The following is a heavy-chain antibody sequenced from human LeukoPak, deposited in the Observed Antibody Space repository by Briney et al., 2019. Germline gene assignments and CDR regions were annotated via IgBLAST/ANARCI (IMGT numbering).Heavy chain of an antibody. Sequence: GGSLRLSCAASGFTFSSYSMNWVRQAPGKGLEWVTSISSSSSYIYYADSVKGRFTISRDNAKNSLYLQMNSLRAEDTAVYYCASSSGWFDYWGQGTLVTVSS. J-gene: IGHJ4*02. CDR1: GFTFSSYS. CDR3: ASSSGWFDY. D-gene: IGHD6-19*01. CDR2: ISSSSSYI. V-gene: IGHV3-21*01.